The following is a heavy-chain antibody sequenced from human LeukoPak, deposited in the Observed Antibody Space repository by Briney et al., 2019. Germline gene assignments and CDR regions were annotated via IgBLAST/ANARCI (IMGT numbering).Heavy chain of an antibody. J-gene: IGHJ4*02. Sequence: GGSLRLSRAASGFTFSSYAMTWIRQAPGKGLEWVSVISGSGGSAHYADSAKGRFTISRDNSKKTLYLQMNSLRAEDTAVYYCAKYTKDLYYDSSGSFDYWGQGTLVTVSS. CDR1: GFTFSSYA. CDR3: AKYTKDLYYDSSGSFDY. CDR2: ISGSGGSA. V-gene: IGHV3-23*01. D-gene: IGHD3-22*01.